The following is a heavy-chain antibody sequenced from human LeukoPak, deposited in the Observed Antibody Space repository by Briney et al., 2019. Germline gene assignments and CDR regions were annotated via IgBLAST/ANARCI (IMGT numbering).Heavy chain of an antibody. J-gene: IGHJ4*02. Sequence: GGSLRLSCAASGFTFSSYAMRWVRQAPGKGLEWVLDSSGSGGSTYYADSVKGRFTISRDNSKNALYLQMNSLRAEDTAVYCCAKNFEPRGSGRYVFDYWGQGTLVSVSS. CDR1: GFTFSSYA. CDR3: AKNFEPRGSGRYVFDY. D-gene: IGHD3-10*01. CDR2: SSGSGGST. V-gene: IGHV3-23*01.